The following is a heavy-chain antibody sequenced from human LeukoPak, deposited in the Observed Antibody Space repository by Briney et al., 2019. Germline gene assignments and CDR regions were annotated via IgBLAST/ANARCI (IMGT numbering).Heavy chain of an antibody. J-gene: IGHJ4*02. CDR2: IYDSGTT. D-gene: IGHD3-10*01. V-gene: IGHV4-59*12. CDR1: GGSFGNYY. CDR3: ARVDTMVRGVINK. Sequence: SETLSLTCTVSGGSFGNYYWSWIRQPPGKGLEWIAYIYDSGTTNYNPSLKSRVTISVDTSKNQFSLKLSSVTAADTAVYYCARVDTMVRGVINKWGQGTLVTVSS.